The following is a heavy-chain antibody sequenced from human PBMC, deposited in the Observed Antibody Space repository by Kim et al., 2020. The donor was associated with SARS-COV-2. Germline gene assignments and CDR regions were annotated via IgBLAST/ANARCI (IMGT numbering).Heavy chain of an antibody. V-gene: IGHV3-64D*09. CDR1: EFTFSIYA. J-gene: IGHJ4*02. Sequence: GGSLRLSCSASEFTFSIYAMHWVRQAPGKGLEYVSAISSDGGSTYYADSVKGRFTISRDNSKNTLYLQMNSLRAEDTAVYYCVRANYYVWGSYQLTLNYFDYWGQGTLVTVSS. CDR2: ISSDGGST. CDR3: VRANYYVWGSYQLTLNYFDY. D-gene: IGHD3-16*02.